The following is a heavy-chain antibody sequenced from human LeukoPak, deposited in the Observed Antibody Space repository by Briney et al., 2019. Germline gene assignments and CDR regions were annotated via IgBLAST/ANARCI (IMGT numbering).Heavy chain of an antibody. D-gene: IGHD6-13*01. J-gene: IGHJ3*02. CDR2: ISGDGGST. CDR3: AKDITRDGYSSSWTGI. Sequence: PGGSLRLSCAASGFTFDDYAMHWVRQAPGEGLEWVSLISGDGGSTYYADSVKGRFTISRDNSKNSLYLQMNSLRTEDTALYYCAKDITRDGYSSSWTGIWGQGTMVTVSS. V-gene: IGHV3-43*02. CDR1: GFTFDDYA.